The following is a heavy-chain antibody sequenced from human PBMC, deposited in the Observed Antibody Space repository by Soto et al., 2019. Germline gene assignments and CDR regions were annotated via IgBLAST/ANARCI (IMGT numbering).Heavy chain of an antibody. Sequence: GGSLRLSCAASGFTVSSNYMSWVRQAPGKGLEWVSVIYSGGSTYYADSVKGRFTISRDNSKNTLYLQMNSLRAEDTAVYYCARSVDQFDYFDYWGQGTLVTVS. V-gene: IGHV3-53*01. J-gene: IGHJ4*02. D-gene: IGHD3-9*01. CDR1: GFTVSSNY. CDR2: IYSGGST. CDR3: ARSVDQFDYFDY.